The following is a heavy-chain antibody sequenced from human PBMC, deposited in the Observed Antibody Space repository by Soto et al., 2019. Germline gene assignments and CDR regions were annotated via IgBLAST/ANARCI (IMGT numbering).Heavy chain of an antibody. J-gene: IGHJ4*02. CDR1: GGSISSYY. D-gene: IGHD6-6*01. CDR3: ARGGSSSHLDY. Sequence: QVQLQESGPGLVKPSETLSLTCTVSGGSISSYYWSWIRQPPGKGLEWIGYIYYSGSTNYNPSLKSQVTISVDTSKNQFSLKLSSVTAADTAVYYCARGGSSSHLDYWGQGTLVTVSS. V-gene: IGHV4-59*08. CDR2: IYYSGST.